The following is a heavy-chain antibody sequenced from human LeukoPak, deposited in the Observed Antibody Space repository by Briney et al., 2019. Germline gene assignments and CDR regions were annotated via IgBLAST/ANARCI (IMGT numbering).Heavy chain of an antibody. J-gene: IGHJ4*02. CDR2: IWYDGSNK. Sequence: GGSLRLSCAASGFTFSSYGMHWVRQAPGKGLEWVAVIWYDGSNKYYADSVKGRFTISRDNSKNTLYLQMNSLRAEDTAVYYCARVSGGSYYPFGYWGQGTLVTVSS. CDR1: GFTFSSYG. D-gene: IGHD1-26*01. CDR3: ARVSGGSYYPFGY. V-gene: IGHV3-33*01.